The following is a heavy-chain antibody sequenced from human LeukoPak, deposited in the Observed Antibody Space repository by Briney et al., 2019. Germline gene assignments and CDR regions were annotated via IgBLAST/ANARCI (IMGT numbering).Heavy chain of an antibody. Sequence: GGSLRLSCAASGFTFSNYSMNWVRQAPGKGLEWISYITSTSNIILYGDSVKGRFTVSRDNAKNSLYLQMNSLRAEDTAVYYCATATNDYWGQGTLVTVSS. CDR2: ITSTSNII. J-gene: IGHJ4*02. CDR1: GFTFSNYS. V-gene: IGHV3-48*01. D-gene: IGHD1-1*01. CDR3: ATATNDY.